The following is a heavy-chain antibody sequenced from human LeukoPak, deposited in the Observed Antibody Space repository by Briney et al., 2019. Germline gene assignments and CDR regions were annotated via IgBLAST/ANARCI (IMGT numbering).Heavy chain of an antibody. D-gene: IGHD3-3*02. CDR3: AKKSFSTCAFDI. CDR1: GFTFRSSV. V-gene: IGHV3-23*01. CDR2: VGGSDDTA. J-gene: IGHJ3*02. Sequence: GGSLRLSCAASGFTFRSSVMSWVRQAPGRGLEWVSSVGGSDDTANYAASVTGRFTISRDNSKTSVYLQMSDLGAEDTAIYYCAKKSFSTCAFDIWGQGTMVTVSS.